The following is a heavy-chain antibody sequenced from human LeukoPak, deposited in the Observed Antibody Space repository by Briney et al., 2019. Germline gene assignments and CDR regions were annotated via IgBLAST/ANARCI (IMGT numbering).Heavy chain of an antibody. D-gene: IGHD2-21*02. CDR1: GFTFSSYW. CDR2: IKQDGSEK. J-gene: IGHJ3*02. CDR3: ARDPEPLIVVVTGDAFDI. Sequence: GGSLRLSCAASGFTFSSYWMSWVRQAPGKGLEWVANIKQDGSEKYYVDSVKGRFTISRDNAKNSLYLQMNSLRAEDTAVYYCARDPEPLIVVVTGDAFDIWGQGTMVTVSS. V-gene: IGHV3-7*01.